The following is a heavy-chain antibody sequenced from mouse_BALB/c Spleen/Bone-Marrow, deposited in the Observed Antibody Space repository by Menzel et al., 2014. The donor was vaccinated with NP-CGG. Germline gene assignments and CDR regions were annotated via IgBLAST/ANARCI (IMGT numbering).Heavy chain of an antibody. J-gene: IGHJ1*01. CDR2: INPTTGYI. Sequence: QVQLQQSGAELAKPGASVKMSCKASGYIFTRHWMHWVKQRPGQGLEWIGYINPTTGYIEYNQIFKDRATLTADKSSSTAYMQLSSLTSEDSRVYYCARDGNYLFWYLDVWGAGTTVTVSS. V-gene: IGHV1-7*01. CDR1: GYIFTRHW. D-gene: IGHD2-1*01. CDR3: ARDGNYLFWYLDV.